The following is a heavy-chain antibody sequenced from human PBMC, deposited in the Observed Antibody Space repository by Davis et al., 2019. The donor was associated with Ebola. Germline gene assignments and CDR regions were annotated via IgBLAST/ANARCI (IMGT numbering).Heavy chain of an antibody. CDR1: GFTFSDYY. J-gene: IGHJ6*02. V-gene: IGHV3-11*04. Sequence: PGGSLRLSCAASGFTFSDYYMSWIRQAPGKGLEWVSYISSSGSTIYYADSVKGRFTISRDNAKNSLYLQMNSLRAEDTAVYYCARGPLDRLAFYYYYGMDVWGQGTTVTVSS. CDR3: ARGPLDRLAFYYYYGMDV. CDR2: ISSSGSTI. D-gene: IGHD2-2*03.